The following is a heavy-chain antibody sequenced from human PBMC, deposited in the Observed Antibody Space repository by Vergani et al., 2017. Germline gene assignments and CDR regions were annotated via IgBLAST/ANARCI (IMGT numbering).Heavy chain of an antibody. D-gene: IGHD1-1*01. J-gene: IGHJ5*02. CDR2: IYPGDSDV. Sequence: EVQLVQSGAEVKKAGEFLKISCEGAGYIFPSYWIGWVRQKPGKGLEWMGIIYPGDSDVRYNPSFQGQVTISADKSINTAYLEWSSLKVSDTAMYFCAXHSTGETGRGFDPWGQGTQVTVSS. CDR1: GYIFPSYW. CDR3: AXHSTGETGRGFDP. V-gene: IGHV5-51*01.